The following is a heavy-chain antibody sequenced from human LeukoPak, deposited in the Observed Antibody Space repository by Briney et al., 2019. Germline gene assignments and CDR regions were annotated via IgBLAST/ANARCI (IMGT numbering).Heavy chain of an antibody. J-gene: IGHJ3*02. CDR3: ARDTANYDFWSGDAFDI. V-gene: IGHV4-61*01. D-gene: IGHD3-3*01. CDR1: GGSISSGNYY. CDR2: IYYSGST. Sequence: SETLSLTCTVSGGSISSGNYYWSWIRQPPGKGLEWIGYIYYSGSTNYNPSLKSRVTISVDTSKNQFSLKLSSVTAADTAVYYCARDTANYDFWSGDAFDIWGQGTMVTVSS.